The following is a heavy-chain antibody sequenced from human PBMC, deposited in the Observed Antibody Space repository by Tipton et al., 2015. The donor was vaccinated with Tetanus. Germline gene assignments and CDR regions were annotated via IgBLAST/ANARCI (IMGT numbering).Heavy chain of an antibody. CDR3: ARYKTSLVTPGKYFDS. V-gene: IGHV4-34*01. CDR1: GVSLTDYY. CDR2: INHSGSA. D-gene: IGHD4-23*01. Sequence: TLSLTCTVSGVSLTDYYWTWIRQPPGKGLEWIGEINHSGSAKYIPSLKSRATISVDTSKNQFSLNLSSVTAADTAVYFCARYKTSLVTPGKYFDSWGQGALVTVSS. J-gene: IGHJ4*02.